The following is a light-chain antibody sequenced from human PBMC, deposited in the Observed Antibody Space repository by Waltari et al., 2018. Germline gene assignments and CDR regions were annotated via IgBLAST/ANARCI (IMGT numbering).Light chain of an antibody. CDR3: GTWDSSLSAVV. Sequence: QSVLTQPPSVSAAPGQKVTISCSGSISNIGNSYLSWYQLLPGRAPKLLIYDNTRRPSGTPDRFSGSKSGTSATLGITGLQTGDEADYYCGTWDSSLSAVVFGAGTKLTVL. V-gene: IGLV1-51*01. J-gene: IGLJ2*01. CDR1: ISNIGNSY. CDR2: DNT.